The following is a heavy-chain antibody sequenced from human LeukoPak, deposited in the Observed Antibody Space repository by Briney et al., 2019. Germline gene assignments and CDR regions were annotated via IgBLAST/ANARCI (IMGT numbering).Heavy chain of an antibody. V-gene: IGHV4-39*01. J-gene: IGHJ6*03. CDR3: ARLPRPDYMDV. D-gene: IGHD6-6*01. Sequence: PSETLSLTCTVSGSSISSSSYYWGWIRQPPGKGLEWIGSIYYSGSTYYNPSLKSRVTISVDTSKNQFSLKLSSVTAADTALYYCARLPRPDYMDVWGKGTTVTVSS. CDR2: IYYSGST. CDR1: GSSISSSSYY.